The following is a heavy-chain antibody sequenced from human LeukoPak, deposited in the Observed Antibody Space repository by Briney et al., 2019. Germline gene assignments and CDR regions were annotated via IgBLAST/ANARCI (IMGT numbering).Heavy chain of an antibody. D-gene: IGHD3-10*01. V-gene: IGHV3-23*01. CDR3: AKDRSFSPWELKMDV. CDR2: ISGSGRST. CDR1: GFTLSSYA. Sequence: GSLRLSCAASGFTLSSYAMSWVRQAPGKGLEWVSAISGSGRSTFYADSVKGRFTISRDNSKNTLYLQMNSLRAEDTAVYYCAKDRSFSPWELKMDVWGQGTTVTVSS. J-gene: IGHJ6*02.